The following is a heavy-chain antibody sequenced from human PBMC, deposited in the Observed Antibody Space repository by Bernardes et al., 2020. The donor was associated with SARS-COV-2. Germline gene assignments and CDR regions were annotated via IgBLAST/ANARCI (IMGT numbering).Heavy chain of an antibody. J-gene: IGHJ6*02. CDR2: LSYDGSQK. Sequence: GGSLRLSCAASGFTFSILGMHWVRQSPGKGLEWLAVLSYDGSQKYYADSVMGRFSISRDNSNNTLYLQVNGLRLDDTAVYYCAKDSHYYFSLYYFAMDAWGQGATVTVSS. D-gene: IGHD3-3*01. V-gene: IGHV3-30*18. CDR3: AKDSHYYFSLYYFAMDA. CDR1: GFTFSILG.